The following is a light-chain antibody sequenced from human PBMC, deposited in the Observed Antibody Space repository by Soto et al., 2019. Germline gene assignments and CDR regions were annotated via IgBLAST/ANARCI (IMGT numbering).Light chain of an antibody. CDR2: EVS. V-gene: IGLV2-23*02. J-gene: IGLJ2*01. CDR3: CSYAVSSTDVV. Sequence: QSALTQPASVSGSPGQPITISCTGTSSDVGSYNLVSWYQQHPGKAPKLMIYEVSKRPSGVSNRFSGSKSGNTASLTISGLHAEDEANYYCCSYAVSSTDVVFGGGTKLTVL. CDR1: SSDVGSYNL.